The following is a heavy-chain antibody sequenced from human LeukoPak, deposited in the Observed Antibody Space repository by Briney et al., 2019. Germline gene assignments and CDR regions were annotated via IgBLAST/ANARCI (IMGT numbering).Heavy chain of an antibody. CDR3: ARHRLEGDTFDI. CDR2: KYYSGDT. D-gene: IGHD3-3*01. V-gene: IGHV4-39*01. CDR1: GFTFSTCGMH. Sequence: PGGSLRLSCAASGFTFSTCGMHWVCQPPGKGLGWIGSKYYSGDTYYSPSLKSRVTISVDTSRNKFALKLNSVTAADTAVYFCARHRLEGDTFDIWGQGTKVTVSS. J-gene: IGHJ3*02.